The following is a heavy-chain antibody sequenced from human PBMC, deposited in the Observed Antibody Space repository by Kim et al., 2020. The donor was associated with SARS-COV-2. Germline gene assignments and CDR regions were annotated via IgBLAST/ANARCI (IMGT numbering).Heavy chain of an antibody. V-gene: IGHV4-34*01. CDR2: INHSGST. CDR3: ARGGFVGYVNV. D-gene: IGHD5-12*01. J-gene: IGHJ4*02. Sequence: SETLSLTCAVYGGSFSGYYWSWIRQPPGKGLEWIGEINHSGSTNYNPSLKSRVTISVDTSKNQFSLKLSSVTAADTAVYYCARGGFVGYVNVWGQGTLVTVSS. CDR1: GGSFSGYY.